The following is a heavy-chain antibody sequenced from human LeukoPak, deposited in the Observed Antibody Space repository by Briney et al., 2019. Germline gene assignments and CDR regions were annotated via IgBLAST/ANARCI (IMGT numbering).Heavy chain of an antibody. D-gene: IGHD2-2*01. CDR3: HFKYCSSSTCFYYFDY. CDR2: MLYSGST. CDR1: GASISNYY. V-gene: IGHV4-59*08. J-gene: IGHJ4*02. Sequence: PSETLSLTCTVSGASISNYYWSWIRQSPGKGLEWIGYMLYSGSTNQNPSLRSRVTISVDTSKNQFSLKLSSVTATDTAVYYCHFKYCSSSTCFYYFDYWGQGTLVTVSS.